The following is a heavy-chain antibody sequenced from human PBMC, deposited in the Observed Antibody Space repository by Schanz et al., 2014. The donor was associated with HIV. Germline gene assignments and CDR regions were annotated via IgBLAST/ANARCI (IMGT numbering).Heavy chain of an antibody. CDR3: ARGYCSGGTCYSGDY. CDR2: ISAYNGNT. J-gene: IGHJ4*02. Sequence: QVQLVQSGAEMKKPGASVKVSCKTSGYTFTGYFMHWVRQAPGQGLEWMGWISAYNGNTNYAQNLQGRVTMTADTFTSTAYMELRSLTSDDTAVYYCARGYCSGGTCYSGDYWGQGTLVTVSS. CDR1: GYTFTGYF. V-gene: IGHV1-18*04. D-gene: IGHD2-15*01.